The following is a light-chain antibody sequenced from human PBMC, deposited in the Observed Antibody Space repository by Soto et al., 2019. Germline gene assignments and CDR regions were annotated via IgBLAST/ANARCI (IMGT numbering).Light chain of an antibody. V-gene: IGLV6-57*01. Sequence: NFMLTQPHSVSESPGKTVTISCTRSSGSIASNYVQWYQQRPGSSPTTVIYEDNQRPSGVPDRFSGSIDSSSNSASLTISGLKTEDEAEYYCQSYDNSNSHVVFGGGTKLTVL. J-gene: IGLJ2*01. CDR3: QSYDNSNSHVV. CDR2: EDN. CDR1: SGSIASNY.